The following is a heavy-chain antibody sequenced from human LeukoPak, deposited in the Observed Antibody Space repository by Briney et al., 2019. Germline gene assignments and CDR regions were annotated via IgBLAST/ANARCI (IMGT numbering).Heavy chain of an antibody. CDR1: GFTFSSYG. J-gene: IGHJ4*02. D-gene: IGHD3-22*01. Sequence: GGSLRLSCAASGFTFSSYGMHWVRQAPGKGLEWVAVISYDGSNKYYADSVKGRFTISRDNSKNTLYLQMNSLRAEDTAVYYCAKGDYYDSRAPFDYWGQGTLVTVSS. V-gene: IGHV3-30*18. CDR2: ISYDGSNK. CDR3: AKGDYYDSRAPFDY.